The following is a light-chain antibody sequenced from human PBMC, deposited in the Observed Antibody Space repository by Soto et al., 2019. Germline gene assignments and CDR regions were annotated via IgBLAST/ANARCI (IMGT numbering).Light chain of an antibody. J-gene: IGKJ1*01. V-gene: IGKV1-5*03. CDR1: QSIRSW. CDR3: QQYNSYPWT. CDR2: QAS. Sequence: DIQMTQSPSTLSASVGDRVTITCRASQSIRSWLAWYQQKPGKAPNLLIYQASNLKSGVPSRFSGSGSGTEYTLPISSLQPDDFATYYGQQYNSYPWTFGQGTKVEIK.